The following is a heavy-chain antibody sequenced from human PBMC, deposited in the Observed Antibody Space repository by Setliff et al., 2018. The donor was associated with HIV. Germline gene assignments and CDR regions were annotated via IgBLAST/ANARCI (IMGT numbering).Heavy chain of an antibody. V-gene: IGHV4-59*11. Sequence: PSETLSLTCTVSGASMRSQYWNWIRQSPGKGLEWIGFVFDSGSTNYNPSLKSRVSISVDTSNNHFSLRLNSVTAADTAFYYCAAADNHGSGTSLPFDCFDIWGQGTMVTVSS. CDR3: AAADNHGSGTSLPFDCFDI. J-gene: IGHJ3*02. CDR1: GASMRSQY. CDR2: VFDSGST. D-gene: IGHD3-10*01.